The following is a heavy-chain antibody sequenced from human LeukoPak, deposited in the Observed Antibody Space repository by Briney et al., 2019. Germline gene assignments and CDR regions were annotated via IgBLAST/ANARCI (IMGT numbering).Heavy chain of an antibody. CDR1: GGSFSGYY. J-gene: IGHJ6*03. Sequence: PSETLSLTCAVYGGSFSGYYWSWIRQPPGEGLEWIGEINHSGSTNYNPSLKSRVTISVDTSKNQFSLKLSSVTAADTAVYYCARGMHDFWSASYYYYYMDVWGKGTTVTVSS. CDR2: INHSGST. D-gene: IGHD3-3*01. CDR3: ARGMHDFWSASYYYYYMDV. V-gene: IGHV4-34*01.